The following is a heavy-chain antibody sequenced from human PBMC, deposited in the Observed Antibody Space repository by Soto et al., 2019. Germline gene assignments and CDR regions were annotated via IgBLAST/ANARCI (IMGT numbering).Heavy chain of an antibody. J-gene: IGHJ5*02. V-gene: IGHV4-31*03. CDR1: GGAIRTRDYS. D-gene: IGHD6-13*01. CDR3: ARGDSSSWYWFDP. Sequence: TLSLTDTVAGGAIRTRDYSWHWIRQHPGKGLEWIGYIYDSGSTYYNPSLKSRVTISVDTSKNQFSLKLSSVAAADTAVYYCARGDSSSWYWFDPWGQGTLVTVSS. CDR2: IYDSGST.